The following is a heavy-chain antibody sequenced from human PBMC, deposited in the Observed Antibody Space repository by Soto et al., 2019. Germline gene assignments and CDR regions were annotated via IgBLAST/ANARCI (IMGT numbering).Heavy chain of an antibody. CDR2: IYWNDDK. Sequence: SGPTLVNPTQTLTLTCTFSGFSLSTSGVGVGWIRQPPGKALEWLALIYWNDDKRYSPSLKSRLTITKDTSKNQVVLTMTNMDPVDTATYYCAHSSRGSGTYYRKPMDVWGQGTTVTVSS. J-gene: IGHJ6*02. V-gene: IGHV2-5*01. D-gene: IGHD3-10*01. CDR3: AHSSRGSGTYYRKPMDV. CDR1: GFSLSTSGVG.